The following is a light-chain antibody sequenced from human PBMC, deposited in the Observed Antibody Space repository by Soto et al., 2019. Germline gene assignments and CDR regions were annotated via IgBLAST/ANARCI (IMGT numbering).Light chain of an antibody. V-gene: IGLV2-14*01. CDR3: SSKTSTSTLL. CDR2: EVN. Sequence: QSALTQPASVSGSPGQSITISCTGTSSDVGGYNYVSWFQQHPGKAPKLMIYEVNNRPSGISNRFSGSKSGNTASLTISGLQAEDEADYYCSSKTSTSTLLFGGGTKVTVL. J-gene: IGLJ2*01. CDR1: SSDVGGYNY.